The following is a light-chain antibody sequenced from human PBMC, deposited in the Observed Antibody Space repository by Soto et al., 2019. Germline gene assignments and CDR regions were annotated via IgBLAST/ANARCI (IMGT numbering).Light chain of an antibody. J-gene: IGLJ1*01. CDR1: HTDVGGYNY. CDR2: GVT. CDR3: CTYSGFYTYYV. Sequence: QSALTQPRSVSGSPGQSVTISCTGSHTDVGGYNYVSWFQHNPGKAPKLLLYGVTKRPSGVPDRFSASKFGDTASLTISGLQAEDEADYYCCTYSGFYTYYVFGIGTKLTVL. V-gene: IGLV2-11*01.